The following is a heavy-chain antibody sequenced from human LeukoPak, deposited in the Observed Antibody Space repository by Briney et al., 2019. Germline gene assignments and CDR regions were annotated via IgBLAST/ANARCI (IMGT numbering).Heavy chain of an antibody. V-gene: IGHV1-69*05. CDR2: IIPIFGTA. J-gene: IGHJ4*02. Sequence: GASVKVSCKASGGTFSSYAISWVRQAPGQGLEWMGGIIPIFGTANYAQKFQGRVTIITDESTSTAYMELSSLRSDDTAVYYCARIYCSGGNCYGPPDYWGQGALVTVSS. CDR3: ARIYCSGGNCYGPPDY. CDR1: GGTFSSYA. D-gene: IGHD2-15*01.